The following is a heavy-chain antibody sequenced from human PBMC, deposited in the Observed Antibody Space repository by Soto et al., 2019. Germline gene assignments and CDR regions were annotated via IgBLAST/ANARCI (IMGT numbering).Heavy chain of an antibody. V-gene: IGHV4-34*01. CDR1: GGSFSGYY. D-gene: IGHD6-13*01. CDR3: ARTYSSSWSTFDH. J-gene: IGHJ4*02. Sequence: QVQLQQWGAGLLKPSETLSLTCAVYGGSFSGYYWSWIRQPPGKGLEWIGEINQSGSTNYNPSLKSRVTISVDTSKNQFSLKLSSVTAADTAVYYCARTYSSSWSTFDHWGQGPLVTVSS. CDR2: INQSGST.